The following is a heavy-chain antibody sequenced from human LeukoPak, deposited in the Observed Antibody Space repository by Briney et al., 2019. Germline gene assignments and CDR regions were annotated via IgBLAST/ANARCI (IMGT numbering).Heavy chain of an antibody. CDR1: GYTFTSYG. D-gene: IGHD2-15*01. CDR3: ARESLGYCSGGSCPPTPFDY. Sequence: ASVKVSCKASGYTFTSYGISWVRQAPGQGLEWMGWISAYNGNTNYAQKLQGRVTMTTDTSTSTDYMELRSLRSDDTAVYYCARESLGYCSGGSCPPTPFDYWGQGTLVTVSS. V-gene: IGHV1-18*01. J-gene: IGHJ4*02. CDR2: ISAYNGNT.